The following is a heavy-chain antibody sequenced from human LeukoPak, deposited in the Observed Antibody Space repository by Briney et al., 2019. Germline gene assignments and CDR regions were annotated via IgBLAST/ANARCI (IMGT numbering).Heavy chain of an antibody. Sequence: KSSETLSLTCAVYGGSFSGYYWSWIRQPPGKGLEWTGEINHSGSTNYNPSLKSRVTISVDTSKNQFSLKLSSVTAADTAVYYCARLKGQWLADYWGQGTLVTVSS. CDR1: GGSFSGYY. J-gene: IGHJ4*02. V-gene: IGHV4-34*01. D-gene: IGHD6-19*01. CDR3: ARLKGQWLADY. CDR2: INHSGST.